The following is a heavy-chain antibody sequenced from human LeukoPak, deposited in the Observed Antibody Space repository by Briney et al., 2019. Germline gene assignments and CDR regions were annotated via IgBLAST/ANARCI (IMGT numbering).Heavy chain of an antibody. V-gene: IGHV3-9*01. CDR1: GFTFDDYA. CDR2: ISWNSGSI. Sequence: GGSLRLSCAASGFTFDDYAMHWVRQAPGKGLEWVSGISWNSGSIGYADSVKGRFTISRDNAKNSLYLQMNSLRAEDTAIYYCARDRAVKARIGGMDVWGQGTTVIVSS. CDR3: ARDRAVKARIGGMDV. D-gene: IGHD5-12*01. J-gene: IGHJ6*02.